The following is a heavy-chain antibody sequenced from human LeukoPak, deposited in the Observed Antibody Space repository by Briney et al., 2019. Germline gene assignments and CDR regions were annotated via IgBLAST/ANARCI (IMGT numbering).Heavy chain of an antibody. CDR3: ARDASGSRVINYYYGMDV. D-gene: IGHD2-21*01. Sequence: AGVNVTCKASGYTFPAYYMHWVRQAPGQVLAWMGWINPNNGATNYAQKFQGRVTMDGDTVSSKAYMELSRLTSDDTAVYYCARDASGSRVINYYYGMDVWGQGTTVTVSS. J-gene: IGHJ6*02. V-gene: IGHV1-2*02. CDR1: GYTFPAYY. CDR2: INPNNGAT.